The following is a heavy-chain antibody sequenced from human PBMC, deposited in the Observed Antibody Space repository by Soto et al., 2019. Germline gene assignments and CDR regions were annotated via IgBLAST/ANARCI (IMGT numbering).Heavy chain of an antibody. J-gene: IGHJ6*03. CDR1: GYSFTSYW. Sequence: GESLKISCKGSGYSFTSYWIGWVRQMPGKGLEWMGIIYPGDSDTRYSPSFQGQVTISADKSISTAYLQWSSLKASDTAMYYCARQRGGYSYGRKRHHYYMAVWGKGTSVTVSS. CDR2: IYPGDSDT. CDR3: ARQRGGYSYGRKRHHYYMAV. D-gene: IGHD5-18*01. V-gene: IGHV5-51*01.